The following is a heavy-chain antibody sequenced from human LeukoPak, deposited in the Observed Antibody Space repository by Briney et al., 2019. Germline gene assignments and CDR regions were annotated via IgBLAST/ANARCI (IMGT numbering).Heavy chain of an antibody. V-gene: IGHV3-23*01. Sequence: GGSLRLSCAASGFTFSSYAISWVRQAPGKGLEWVSNLSGSSRYYADTVKGRFTISRDNSKNTLYLQMNSLSAEDTALYYCAKGFLGYYDSSGYPGWGQGTLVTVSS. CDR2: LSGSSR. D-gene: IGHD3-22*01. CDR1: GFTFSSYA. J-gene: IGHJ4*02. CDR3: AKGFLGYYDSSGYPG.